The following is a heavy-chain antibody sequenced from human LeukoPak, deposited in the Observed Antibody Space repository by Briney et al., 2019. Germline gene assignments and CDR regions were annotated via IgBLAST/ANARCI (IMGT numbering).Heavy chain of an antibody. CDR2: MNPNSGNT. CDR1: GYTFTSYG. J-gene: IGHJ4*02. D-gene: IGHD3-10*01. CDR3: ARGLMVRGVNPPGY. V-gene: IGHV1-8*02. Sequence: ASVKVSCKASGYTFTSYGISWVRQAPGQGLEWMGWMNPNSGNTGYAQKFQGRVTMTRNTSISTAYMELSSLRSEDTAVYYCARGLMVRGVNPPGYWGQGTLVTVSS.